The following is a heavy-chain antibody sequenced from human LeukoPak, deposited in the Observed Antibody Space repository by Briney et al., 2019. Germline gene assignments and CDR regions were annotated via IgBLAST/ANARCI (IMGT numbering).Heavy chain of an antibody. V-gene: IGHV3-49*03. CDR3: TRVQEWELLDYYYGMDV. Sequence: GGSLRLSCTASGFTFGDYAMSWFRQAPGKGLEWVGFIRSKAYGGTTEYAASVKGRFTISRDDSKSIAYLQMNSLKTEDTAVYYCTRVQEWELLDYYYGMDVWGQGTTVTVSS. D-gene: IGHD1-26*01. CDR1: GFTFGDYA. J-gene: IGHJ6*02. CDR2: IRSKAYGGTT.